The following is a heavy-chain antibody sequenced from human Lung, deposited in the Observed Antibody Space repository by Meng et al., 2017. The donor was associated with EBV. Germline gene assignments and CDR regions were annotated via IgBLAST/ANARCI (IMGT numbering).Heavy chain of an antibody. CDR1: GFNVSYNY. D-gene: IGHD6-19*01. J-gene: IGHJ4*02. CDR2: IYSGGST. V-gene: IGHV3-53*01. CDR3: ARGSSAWDGSDLDY. Sequence: EVQLVESGGGLIQTGGSLRLSCAASGFNVSYNYMSWVRQAPGKGLEWVSVIYSGGSTYYADSVKGRFTISRDNSKNTVNLQMNSLRAEDTAVYYCARGSSAWDGSDLDYWGQGTLVTVSS.